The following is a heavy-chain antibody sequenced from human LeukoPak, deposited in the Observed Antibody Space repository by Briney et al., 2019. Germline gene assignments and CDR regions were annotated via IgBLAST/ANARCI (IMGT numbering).Heavy chain of an antibody. Sequence: SETLSLTCAVSGGSISSSNWWSWVRQPPGKGLEWIGEIYHSGSTNYNPSLKSRVTISVDTSKNQFSLKLSSVTAADTAVYYCARAVGYYDSSGHYFDYWGQGTLVTVSS. CDR1: GGSISSSNW. D-gene: IGHD3-22*01. CDR3: ARAVGYYDSSGHYFDY. J-gene: IGHJ4*02. V-gene: IGHV4-4*02. CDR2: IYHSGST.